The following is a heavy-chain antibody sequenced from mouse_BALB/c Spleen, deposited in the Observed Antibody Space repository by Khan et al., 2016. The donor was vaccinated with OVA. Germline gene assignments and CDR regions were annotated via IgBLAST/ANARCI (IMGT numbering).Heavy chain of an antibody. CDR2: ISHGGGRT. D-gene: IGHD1-1*01. CDR3: ARPSTTEYDYGMDY. J-gene: IGHJ4*01. CDR1: GFTFSSYT. V-gene: IGHV5-12-2*01. Sequence: EVKLEESGGGLVQPGGSLKLSCAASGFTFSSYTMSWVRQTPEKRLEWVAFISHGGGRTYYPDTVKGRFTSSRDNAKNTLYLQMSSLKSEDTAMYYCARPSTTEYDYGMDYWGQGTSVTVSS.